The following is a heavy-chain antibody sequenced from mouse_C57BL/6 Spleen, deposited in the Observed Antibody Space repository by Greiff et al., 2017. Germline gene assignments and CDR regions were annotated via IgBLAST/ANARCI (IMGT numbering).Heavy chain of an antibody. CDR2: ISSGSSTI. Sequence: EVHLVESGGGLVKPGGSLKLSCAASGFTFSDYGMHWVRQAPEKGLEWVAYISSGSSTIYYADTVKGRFTISRDNAKNTLFLQMTSLRSEDTAMYYCARPLYYYGSSSYAMDYWGQGTSVTVSS. CDR1: GFTFSDYG. V-gene: IGHV5-17*01. J-gene: IGHJ4*01. D-gene: IGHD1-1*01. CDR3: ARPLYYYGSSSYAMDY.